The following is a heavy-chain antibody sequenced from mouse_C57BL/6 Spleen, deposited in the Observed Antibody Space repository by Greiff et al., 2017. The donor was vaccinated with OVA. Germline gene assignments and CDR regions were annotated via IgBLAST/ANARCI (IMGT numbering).Heavy chain of an antibody. CDR2: ISSGISTI. CDR1: GFTFSDYG. J-gene: IGHJ4*01. V-gene: IGHV5-17*01. Sequence: EVKLVESGGGLVKPGGSLKLSCAASGFTFSDYGMHWVRQAPEKGLEWVAYISSGISTIYYADTVKGRVTISRDNAKNTLFLQMTSLRSEDTAMYYCAIKGMDYWGQGTSVTVSS. CDR3: AIKGMDY.